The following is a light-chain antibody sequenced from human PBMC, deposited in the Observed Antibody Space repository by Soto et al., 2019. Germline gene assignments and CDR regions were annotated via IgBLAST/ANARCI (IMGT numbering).Light chain of an antibody. J-gene: IGKJ1*01. CDR2: GAS. CDR3: QQYNNWPPWT. V-gene: IGKV3-20*01. CDR1: QSVSSSY. Sequence: EIVLTQSPGTLSLSPGERATLSCRASQSVSSSYLAWYQQKPGQAPRLLIYGASSRATGVPVRFSGSGSGTEFTLTISSLQSEDFAVYYCQQYNNWPPWTFG.